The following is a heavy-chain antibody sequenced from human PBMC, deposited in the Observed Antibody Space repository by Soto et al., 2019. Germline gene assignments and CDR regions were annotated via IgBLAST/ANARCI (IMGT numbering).Heavy chain of an antibody. D-gene: IGHD3-9*01. J-gene: IGHJ4*02. CDR2: IYYSGST. CDR1: GGSISSSSYY. Sequence: SETLSLTCTVSGGSISSSSYYWGWIRQPPGKGLEWIGSIYYSGSTYYNPSLKSRVTISVDTSKNQFSLKLSSVTAADTAVYYCAREKVVLRYFDWLLPSDYWGQGTLVT. CDR3: AREKVVLRYFDWLLPSDY. V-gene: IGHV4-39*02.